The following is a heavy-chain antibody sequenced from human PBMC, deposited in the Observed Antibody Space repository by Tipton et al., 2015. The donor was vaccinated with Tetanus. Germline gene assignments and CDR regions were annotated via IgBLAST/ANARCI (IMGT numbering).Heavy chain of an antibody. V-gene: IGHV5-51*01. CDR3: ARHMGFGDLLSLFDY. CDR2: IYPGDSDT. D-gene: IGHD3-10*01. J-gene: IGHJ4*02. Sequence: QSGPEVQKPGESLKISCKGSGYSFTSYWIGWVRQMPGKGLEWMGIIYPGDSDTRYSPSFQGQVTISADKSISTAYLQWSSLKASDTAMYYCARHMGFGDLLSLFDYWGQGSLVTVSS. CDR1: GYSFTSYW.